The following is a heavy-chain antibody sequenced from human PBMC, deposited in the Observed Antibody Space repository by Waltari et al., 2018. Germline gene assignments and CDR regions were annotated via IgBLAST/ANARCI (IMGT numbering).Heavy chain of an antibody. J-gene: IGHJ5*02. D-gene: IGHD2-2*01. Sequence: EVQLVQSGAEVKKPGATVKISCKVSGYTFTDYYMHWVQQAPGKGLEWMGLVDPEDGETIYAEKFQGRVTITADTSTDTAYMELSSLRAEDTAVYYCATDLGYCSSTSCYGLSGWFDPWGQGTLVTVSS. CDR3: ATDLGYCSSTSCYGLSGWFDP. CDR1: GYTFTDYY. V-gene: IGHV1-69-2*01. CDR2: VDPEDGET.